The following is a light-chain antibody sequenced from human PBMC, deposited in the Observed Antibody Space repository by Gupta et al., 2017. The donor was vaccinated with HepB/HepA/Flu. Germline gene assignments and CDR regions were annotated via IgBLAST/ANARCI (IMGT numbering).Light chain of an antibody. V-gene: IGKV2-30*01. J-gene: IGKJ2*01. CDR1: QTRLDSYGDTY. Sequence: DIMMTQSPSSLPVTLGQSASISCRSSQTRLDSYGDTYLHWFQQSAGQSPRRLIYKGSTRDSGVPDRFSGSGSGTDFTLNISRMEAEDVGVYYCRQGKRPPATFGQGTQVEIK. CDR2: KGS. CDR3: RQGKRPPAT.